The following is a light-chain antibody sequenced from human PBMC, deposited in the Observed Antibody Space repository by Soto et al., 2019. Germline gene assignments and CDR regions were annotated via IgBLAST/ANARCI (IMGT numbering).Light chain of an antibody. CDR1: QSFRGL. CDR2: DAY. Sequence: EVVLTQSPVTLSLSPGERATLSCRASQSFRGLLAWYQQKPGQAPRLLIYDAYNRATGIPPRFSGSGSGTDFTLTISSLEPEDSAVYYCQQTFRTPHTFGQGTKLDIK. CDR3: QQTFRTPHT. V-gene: IGKV3-11*01. J-gene: IGKJ2*01.